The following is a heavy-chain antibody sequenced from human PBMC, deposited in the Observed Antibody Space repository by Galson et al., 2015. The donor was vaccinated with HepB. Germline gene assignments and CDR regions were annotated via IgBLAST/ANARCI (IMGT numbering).Heavy chain of an antibody. CDR2: ISGDNGKT. Sequence: SVKVSCKASGYKFTNYGISWVRQAPGQGLEWMGWISGDNGKTNYAQKFQGRVTMTTDTSTSTDYMELRSLRSDDTAVYYCARDTGLWYDSSGGGSLLGFWGQGTLVSVSS. CDR1: GYKFTNYG. V-gene: IGHV1-18*04. CDR3: ARDTGLWYDSSGGGSLLGF. D-gene: IGHD3-22*01. J-gene: IGHJ4*02.